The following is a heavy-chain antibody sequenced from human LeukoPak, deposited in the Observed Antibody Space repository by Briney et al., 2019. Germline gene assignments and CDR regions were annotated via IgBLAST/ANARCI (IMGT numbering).Heavy chain of an antibody. J-gene: IGHJ4*01. CDR1: GITLSNYG. CDR3: AKRGVVIRVILVGFHKQAYYFDS. D-gene: IGHD3-22*01. CDR2: ISDSGGAT. V-gene: IGHV3-23*01. Sequence: PGGSLRLSCAVSGITLSNYGMSWVRQAPGKGLEWVAGISDSGGATNYAGSVKGRFTISRDNRKNTLYLQMNSLRAEDTAVYFCAKRGVVIRVILVGFHKQAYYFDSWGHGTLVTVSS.